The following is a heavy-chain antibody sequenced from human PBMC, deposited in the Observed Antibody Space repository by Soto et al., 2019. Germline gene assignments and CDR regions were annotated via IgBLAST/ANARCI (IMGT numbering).Heavy chain of an antibody. CDR1: GYTFTSYD. V-gene: IGHV1-8*01. CDR3: ARERPYFDY. Sequence: GGSVKVSCEASGYTFTSYDINWVRQATGQGLEWMGWMNPNSGNTVYAQKFQGRITMTRNTSINTAYMELSSLRSEDTAVYYCARERPYFDYWGQGTLVTVSS. J-gene: IGHJ4*02. CDR2: MNPNSGNT.